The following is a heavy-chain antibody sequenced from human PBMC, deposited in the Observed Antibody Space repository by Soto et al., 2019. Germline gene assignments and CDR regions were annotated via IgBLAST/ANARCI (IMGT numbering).Heavy chain of an antibody. V-gene: IGHV3-30*18. D-gene: IGHD2-15*01. J-gene: IGHJ4*02. CDR1: GFTLSSYG. CDR2: ISYDGSNK. Sequence: QVQLVESGGGVVQPGRSLRLSCAASGFTLSSYGMDWVSQAPGKGLEWVAVISYDGSNKYYADSVKGRFIISRDNSKNTLYLQMNSLRAEDTAVYYCAKADYSQTYFDYWGQGTLVTVSS. CDR3: AKADYSQTYFDY.